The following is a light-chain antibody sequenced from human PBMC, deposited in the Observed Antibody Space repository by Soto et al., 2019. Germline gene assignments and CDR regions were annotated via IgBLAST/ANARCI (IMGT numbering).Light chain of an antibody. CDR3: QQRRVWPLT. J-gene: IGKJ4*01. V-gene: IGKV3-11*01. CDR2: DSS. Sequence: VLTQSPAILSLSPGERATLSCRASQSVNNYLAWYQQRPGQPPRLLIYDSSNRATGIPDRFSASGSRTDFTLTISSLEPEDFAVYYCQQRRVWPLTFGGGTKVEIK. CDR1: QSVNNY.